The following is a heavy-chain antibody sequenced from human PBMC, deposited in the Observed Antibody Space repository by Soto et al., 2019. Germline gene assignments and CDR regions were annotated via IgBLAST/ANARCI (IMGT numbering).Heavy chain of an antibody. J-gene: IGHJ5*02. Sequence: SETLSLTCAVYGGSFIGYYWSWIRQPPGKGLEWIGEINHSGSTNYNPSLKSRVTISVDTSKNQFSLKLSSVTAADTAVYYCAREVRDYYDSSGYSNWFDPWGQGTLVTVSS. D-gene: IGHD3-22*01. CDR3: AREVRDYYDSSGYSNWFDP. V-gene: IGHV4-34*01. CDR2: INHSGST. CDR1: GGSFIGYY.